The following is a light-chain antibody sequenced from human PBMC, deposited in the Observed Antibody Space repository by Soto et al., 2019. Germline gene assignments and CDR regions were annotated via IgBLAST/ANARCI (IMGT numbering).Light chain of an antibody. CDR2: DAS. CDR1: QSISSW. Sequence: DIQMTQSPSTLSASVGDRVIITCRASQSISSWLAWYQQKPGEAPKLLIYDASSLESGVPSRFSGSGSGTEFTLTISSLQPDDFATYYCQQYNSYSVYTFGQGTKVDI. CDR3: QQYNSYSVYT. V-gene: IGKV1-5*01. J-gene: IGKJ2*01.